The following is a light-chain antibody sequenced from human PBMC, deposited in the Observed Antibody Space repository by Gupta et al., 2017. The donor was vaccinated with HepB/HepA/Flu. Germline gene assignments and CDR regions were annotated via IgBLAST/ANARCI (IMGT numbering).Light chain of an antibody. CDR2: DVS. J-gene: IGLJ2*01. CDR1: ISDVGGYDY. V-gene: IGLV2-14*03. Sequence: SALTQHACVSGSPAQCHPLSHPGTISDVGGYDYVSWYQQHPGKVPKLMIYDVSNRRSGVSHRFSGSKSGNTASLTISGLQTEGEAYYYCSSYTRSSSLVFGGGTKLTVL. CDR3: SSYTRSSSLV.